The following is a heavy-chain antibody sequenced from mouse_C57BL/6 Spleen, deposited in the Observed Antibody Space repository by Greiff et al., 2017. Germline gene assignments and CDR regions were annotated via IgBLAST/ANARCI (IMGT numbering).Heavy chain of an antibody. CDR1: GYTFTSYW. CDR2: IYPSDSET. J-gene: IGHJ3*01. CDR3: AFITTVVEGFAY. V-gene: IGHV1-61*01. Sequence: QVQLQQSGAELVRPGSSVKLSCKASGYTFTSYWMDWVKQRPGQGLEWIGNIYPSDSETHYNQKFKDKATLTVDKSSSTAYMQLSSLTSEDSAVYYCAFITTVVEGFAYWGQGTLVTVSA. D-gene: IGHD1-1*01.